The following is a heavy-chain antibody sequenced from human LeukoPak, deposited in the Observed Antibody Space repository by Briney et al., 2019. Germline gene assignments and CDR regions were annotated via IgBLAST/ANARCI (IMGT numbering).Heavy chain of an antibody. J-gene: IGHJ4*02. V-gene: IGHV4-39*07. D-gene: IGHD4-17*01. CDR1: GGSINSSSYY. Sequence: SETLSLTCTVSGGSINSSSYYWGWIRQPPGKGLEWIGTIYYNGSTYYNPSLKSRVTMSVDTSKNQISLKLNSVTAADTAVYYCARSQRTGDYGRGFFDYWGQGTLVTVSS. CDR2: IYYNGST. CDR3: ARSQRTGDYGRGFFDY.